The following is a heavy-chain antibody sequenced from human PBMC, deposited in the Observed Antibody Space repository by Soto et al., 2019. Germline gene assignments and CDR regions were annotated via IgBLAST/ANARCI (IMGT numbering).Heavy chain of an antibody. CDR2: IVPMFGTT. D-gene: IGHD4-17*01. Sequence: QVQVVQSGAEVKKPGSSVKVSCKAPGGVLSSYTLNWVRQAPGQGLEWMGGIVPMFGTTTYAQKFQGRVTITADLSTTTAYMELRSLRSDDTAVYYCARDDYTDYGLDYWGQGTLVTVSS. V-gene: IGHV1-69*01. J-gene: IGHJ4*02. CDR3: ARDDYTDYGLDY. CDR1: GGVLSSYT.